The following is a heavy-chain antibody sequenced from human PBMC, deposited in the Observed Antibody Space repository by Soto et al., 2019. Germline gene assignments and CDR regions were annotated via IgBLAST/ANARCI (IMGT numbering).Heavy chain of an antibody. Sequence: HPGGSLRLSCAASGFTFSSYSMTWVRQAPGKGLEWVSAVSGGGDITNYADSVKGRFTTSRENSKNTVYLQMNSLRAEDTALYYRAKWFGRAWQYFDYWGQGTLVTVSS. CDR3: AKWFGRAWQYFDY. CDR1: GFTFSSYS. CDR2: VSGGGDIT. D-gene: IGHD3-16*01. V-gene: IGHV3-23*01. J-gene: IGHJ4*02.